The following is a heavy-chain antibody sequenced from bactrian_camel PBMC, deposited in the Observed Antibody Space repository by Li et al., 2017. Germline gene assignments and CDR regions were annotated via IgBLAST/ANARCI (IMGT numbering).Heavy chain of an antibody. CDR1: YQYGTYC. V-gene: IGHV3S26*01. CDR3: ATLNRRTYACSFSSMHSFES. CDR2: IDTWGWP. J-gene: IGHJ6*01. Sequence: WSLVLSCTASYQYGTYCMAWFRQTPEKGREGVALIDTWGWPSLADSVKDRFTLSRDNAKNTLILQMNNLKPEDTAMYYCATLNRRTYACSFSSMHSFESWGQGTQVTVS. D-gene: IGHD3*01.